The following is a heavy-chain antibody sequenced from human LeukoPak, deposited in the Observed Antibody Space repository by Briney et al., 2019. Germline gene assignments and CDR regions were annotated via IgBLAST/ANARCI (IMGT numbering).Heavy chain of an antibody. J-gene: IGHJ1*01. V-gene: IGHV4-59*08. CDR1: GGSLSSYY. Sequence: SETLSLTCIVSGGSLSSYYWSWIRQPPGKGLEWIGHIYHSGDTNYNPSLKSRVSISVDTSKNEFSLRLTSVTAADTAVYYCARQSSSSWYWYFRPWGQGTLVSVSS. CDR2: IYHSGDT. CDR3: ARQSSSSWYWYFRP. D-gene: IGHD6-13*01.